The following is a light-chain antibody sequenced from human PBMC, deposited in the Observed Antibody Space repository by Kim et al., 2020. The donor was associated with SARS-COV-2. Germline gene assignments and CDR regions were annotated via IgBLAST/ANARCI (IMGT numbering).Light chain of an antibody. CDR1: QSVSSSY. Sequence: DIVLTQSPGTLSLSPGQRATLSCRASQSVSSSYLAWYQQKPGQAPRLLIYTASRRATGIPDRFSGSGSGTDFTLTISRLEPEDFAVYYCQQYGSSPPAITFGQGTRLEIK. CDR2: TAS. J-gene: IGKJ5*01. V-gene: IGKV3-20*01. CDR3: QQYGSSPPAIT.